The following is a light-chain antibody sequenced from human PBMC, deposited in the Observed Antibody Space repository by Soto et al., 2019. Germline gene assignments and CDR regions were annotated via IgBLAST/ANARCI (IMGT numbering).Light chain of an antibody. CDR2: GNN. J-gene: IGLJ3*02. CDR1: SSNIGAGYD. CDR3: QSYDSSLSGVM. V-gene: IGLV1-40*01. Sequence: QSVLTQPPSVSGAPGQRVTISCTGSSSNIGAGYDVHWYQQLPGTAPKLLIYGNNKRPSGVPDRFSGSKSGTSASLAITGLQAEDEADYYCQSYDSSLSGVMFGGGTKVTVL.